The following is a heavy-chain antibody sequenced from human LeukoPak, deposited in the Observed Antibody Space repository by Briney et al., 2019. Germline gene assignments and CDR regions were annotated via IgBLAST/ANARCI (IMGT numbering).Heavy chain of an antibody. J-gene: IGHJ5*02. Sequence: LEASVKVSCKASGYTFIGYYTHWVRQAPGQALEWMGWINPNGGAINYAQKFQGRVTLTRDTSRNTAYMEINRLTSDDTAVYYCVKPSRGPYYWFDLWGQGTLVTVSS. CDR2: INPNGGAI. CDR3: VKPSRGPYYWFDL. D-gene: IGHD1-1*01. V-gene: IGHV1-2*03. CDR1: GYTFIGYY.